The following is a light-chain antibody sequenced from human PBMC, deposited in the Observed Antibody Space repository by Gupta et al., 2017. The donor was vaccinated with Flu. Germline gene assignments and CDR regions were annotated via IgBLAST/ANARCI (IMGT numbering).Light chain of an antibody. CDR1: QTISTW. J-gene: IGKJ1*01. V-gene: IGKV1-5*03. CDR3: QQDNSWRT. Sequence: SPSTLSASVGDRVTITCRASQTISTWLAWYQQKPGKAPNLLISKASRLESGVPSRFSGSGSGTEFTLTISSLQPDDLATYYCQQDNSWRTFGQGTKVEIK. CDR2: KAS.